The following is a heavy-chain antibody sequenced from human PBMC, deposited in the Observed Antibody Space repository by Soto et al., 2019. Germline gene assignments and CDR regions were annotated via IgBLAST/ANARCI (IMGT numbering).Heavy chain of an antibody. CDR3: ARGYCTNGVCYMASFNP. V-gene: IGHV4-59*01. D-gene: IGHD2-8*01. J-gene: IGHJ5*02. Sequence: SETLSLTCTVSGASISSYYWSSIRQPPGKGLEWIGYIYYSGSTNYNPSLKSRDTISVDTSKNQFSLKLSSVTAADTAVYYCARGYCTNGVCYMASFNPWSQGTLVTVSS. CDR2: IYYSGST. CDR1: GASISSYY.